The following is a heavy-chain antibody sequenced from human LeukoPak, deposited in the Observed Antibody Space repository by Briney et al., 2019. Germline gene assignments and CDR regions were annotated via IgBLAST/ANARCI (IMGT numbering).Heavy chain of an antibody. J-gene: IGHJ6*02. Sequence: ASVKVSCKASGYTFTSYGISWVRQAPGQGLEWMGWISAYNGNTNYAQKLQGRVTMTTDTSTSTAYMELRSLSSDDTAVYYCARDLKWELHTYYYGMDVWGQGTTVTVSS. CDR1: GYTFTSYG. D-gene: IGHD1-26*01. CDR3: ARDLKWELHTYYYGMDV. V-gene: IGHV1-18*01. CDR2: ISAYNGNT.